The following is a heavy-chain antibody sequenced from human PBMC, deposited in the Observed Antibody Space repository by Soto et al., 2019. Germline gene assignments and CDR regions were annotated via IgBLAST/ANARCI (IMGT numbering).Heavy chain of an antibody. Sequence: PGGSLRLSCAVSGFTFSSHGMQWVRQAPGKGLEWVAVIALDGSVSYYTDSVKGRFTVSRDNSKSTLYLQMNSLRAEDTAVYYYAKEFRHDNWFFEHWGQGTQVTVSS. J-gene: IGHJ4*02. CDR1: GFTFSSHG. V-gene: IGHV3-30*18. D-gene: IGHD3-22*01. CDR2: IALDGSVS. CDR3: AKEFRHDNWFFEH.